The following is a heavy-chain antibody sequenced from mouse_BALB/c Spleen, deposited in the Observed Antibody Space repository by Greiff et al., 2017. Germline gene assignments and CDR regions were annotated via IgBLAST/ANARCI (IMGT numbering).Heavy chain of an antibody. CDR2: ISYSGST. CDR1: GYSITSDYA. V-gene: IGHV3-2*02. Sequence: VQLKESGPGLVKPSQSLSLTCTVTGYSITSDYAWNWIRQFPGNKLEWMGYISYSGSTSYNPSLKSRISITRDTSKNQFFLQLNSVTTEDTATYYCARKRDSYAMDYWGQGTSFTVSS. CDR3: ARKRDSYAMDY. J-gene: IGHJ4*01.